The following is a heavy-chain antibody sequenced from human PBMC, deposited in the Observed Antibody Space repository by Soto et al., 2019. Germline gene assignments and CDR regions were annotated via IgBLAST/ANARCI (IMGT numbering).Heavy chain of an antibody. Sequence: QVQLQESGPGLVKPSQTLSLTCTVSGGSISSGGYYWSWIRQHPGKGLEWIGYIYYSGSTYYNPSLTSPVTRSLHTYKNQFSLKLSSVTAADTAVYYCARDQRASGFDPWGPGTLVTVSS. J-gene: IGHJ5*02. CDR1: GGSISSGGYY. V-gene: IGHV4-31*01. CDR2: IYYSGST. CDR3: ARDQRASGFDP.